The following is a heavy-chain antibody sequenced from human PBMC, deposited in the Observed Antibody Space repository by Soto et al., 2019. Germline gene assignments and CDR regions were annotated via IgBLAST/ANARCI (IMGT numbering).Heavy chain of an antibody. CDR2: INPRAGST. J-gene: IGHJ4*02. V-gene: IGHV1-46*01. Sequence: ASVKVSCKASGYTFTSHYMHWVRQAPGQGLEWMGLINPRAGSTSYAQNFQGRVTMTRGTSTSTVFMDLSSLRSEDTAIYYCATPSGYWGQGTLVTVSS. D-gene: IGHD3-10*01. CDR3: ATPSGY. CDR1: GYTFTSHY.